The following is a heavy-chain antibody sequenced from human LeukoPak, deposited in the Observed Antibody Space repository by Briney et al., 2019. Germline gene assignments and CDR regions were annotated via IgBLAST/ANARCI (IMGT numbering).Heavy chain of an antibody. CDR3: ARIRDGYNDAYDI. J-gene: IGHJ3*02. CDR1: GYTFTNSY. V-gene: IGHV1-46*01. D-gene: IGHD5-24*01. Sequence: GASVMVSCKASGYTFTNSYIHWVRQAPGQGFQWMGLINPCGGNTNYAQNFQGRLTMTRDTSTTTVYMELSGLRSEDTAIYYCARIRDGYNDAYDIWGQGTVVTVPS. CDR2: INPCGGNT.